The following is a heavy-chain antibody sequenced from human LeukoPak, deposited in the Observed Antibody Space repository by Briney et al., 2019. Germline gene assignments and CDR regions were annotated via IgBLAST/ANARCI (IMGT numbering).Heavy chain of an antibody. J-gene: IGHJ5*02. D-gene: IGHD3-9*01. Sequence: ASVKVSCKASGYTFTSYYMHWVRQAPGQRLEWMGWINAGNGNTKYSQKFQGRVTITRDTSASTAYMELSSLRSEDTAVYYCARRRVLTSNWFDPWGQGTLVTVSS. CDR1: GYTFTSYY. CDR2: INAGNGNT. V-gene: IGHV1-3*01. CDR3: ARRRVLTSNWFDP.